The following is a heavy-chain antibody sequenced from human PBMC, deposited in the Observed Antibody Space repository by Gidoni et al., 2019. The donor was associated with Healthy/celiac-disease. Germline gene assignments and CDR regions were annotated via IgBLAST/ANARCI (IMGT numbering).Heavy chain of an antibody. CDR2: TNTNSGGT. V-gene: IGHV1-2*04. J-gene: IGHJ4*02. Sequence: QAQLVHSGAAVKKPGGSVKVSCTAYGDNFTCYYMHWVRQAPGQLLEWMGWTNTNSGGTNYAQKLQGWVTMTRDTSISTAYMELSRLRSDDTAVYYCAREVSIAGFDYWGQGTLVTVSS. D-gene: IGHD6-6*01. CDR3: AREVSIAGFDY. CDR1: GDNFTCYY.